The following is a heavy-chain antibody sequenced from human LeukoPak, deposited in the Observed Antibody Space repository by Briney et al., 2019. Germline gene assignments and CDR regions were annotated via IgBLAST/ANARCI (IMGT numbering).Heavy chain of an antibody. D-gene: IGHD3-22*01. V-gene: IGHV1-2*02. CDR1: GYTFTGYY. CDR3: ARDADSSGYPHY. J-gene: IGHJ4*02. Sequence: GASVKVSCKASGYTFTGYYMHWVRQAPGQGLEWMGWINPNSGGTNYAQKFQGRVTMTRDTSISTAYMEPSRLRSDDTAVYYCARDADSSGYPHYWGQGTLVTVSS. CDR2: INPNSGGT.